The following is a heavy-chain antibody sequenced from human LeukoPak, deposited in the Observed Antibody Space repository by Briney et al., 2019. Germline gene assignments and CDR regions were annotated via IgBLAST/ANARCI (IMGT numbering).Heavy chain of an antibody. D-gene: IGHD5-24*01. Sequence: GESPKTPRKGFWYRFPYQWIALVRPGPGEGIDPNGYINPADSDTRYSPSFQGLVTISADNSISTAYLQWSSLKASDTAMYYCARRKGDGYNSPFDYWGQGTLVTVSS. V-gene: IGHV5-51*01. J-gene: IGHJ4*02. CDR2: INPADSDT. CDR1: WYRFPYQW. CDR3: ARRKGDGYNSPFDY.